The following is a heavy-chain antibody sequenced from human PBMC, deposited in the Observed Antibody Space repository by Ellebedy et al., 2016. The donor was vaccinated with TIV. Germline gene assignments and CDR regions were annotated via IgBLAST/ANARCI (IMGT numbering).Heavy chain of an antibody. CDR2: INPSGGPP. CDR3: GRATPRYFDVVTGYGLVDF. J-gene: IGHJ4*02. CDR1: GYTFRNHY. D-gene: IGHD3-9*01. V-gene: IGHV1-46*01. Sequence: AASVKVPCKASGYTFRNHYLHWVRQAPGQGLEWMGVINPSGGPPRYAQKFQGRVTLTTDTSTSAVYMELSTLNSEDTAVYYCGRATPRYFDVVTGYGLVDFWGLGTLVAVSS.